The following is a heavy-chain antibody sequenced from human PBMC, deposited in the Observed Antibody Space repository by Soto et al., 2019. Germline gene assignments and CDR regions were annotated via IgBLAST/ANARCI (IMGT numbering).Heavy chain of an antibody. CDR3: VKDYSDNDYLFS. CDR1: GFSFSSYS. J-gene: IGHJ4*02. V-gene: IGHV3-48*01. Sequence: GGSLRLSCAASGFSFSSYSMNWVRQAPGKGLEWVSYISSSSSTIYYADSVKGRFTISRDNAKSFAYLQMNSLKSEDTAVYYCVKDYSDNDYLFSWGQGTLVTVSS. D-gene: IGHD5-12*01. CDR2: ISSSSSTI.